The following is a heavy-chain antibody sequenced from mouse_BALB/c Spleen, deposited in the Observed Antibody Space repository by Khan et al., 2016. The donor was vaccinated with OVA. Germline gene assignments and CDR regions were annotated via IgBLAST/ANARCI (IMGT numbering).Heavy chain of an antibody. J-gene: IGHJ3*01. D-gene: IGHD4-1*01. CDR3: ASHLTGSFAY. CDR2: MSSGGDYT. V-gene: IGHV5-6*01. Sequence: EVELVESGGDLVKPGGSLKLSCAASGFTFSSYSMSWVRQIPDKRLEWVATMSSGGDYTYYPASVQGRFTISRDNAKNTLYLQMSSLKSEDTAMYYCASHLTGSFAYWGQGTLVTVSA. CDR1: GFTFSSYS.